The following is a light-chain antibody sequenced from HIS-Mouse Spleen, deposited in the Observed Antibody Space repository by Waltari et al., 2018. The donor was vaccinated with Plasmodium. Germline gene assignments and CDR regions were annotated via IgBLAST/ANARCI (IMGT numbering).Light chain of an antibody. Sequence: EIVMTQSPATLSVSPGERATLPCRASQSVSSNLAWYQQKPGQAPWLLIYGASTRATGIPARFSGSVSGTEFTLTISSLQSEDFAVYYCQQYNNWSFTFGPGTKVDIK. CDR1: QSVSSN. CDR2: GAS. V-gene: IGKV3-15*01. CDR3: QQYNNWSFT. J-gene: IGKJ3*01.